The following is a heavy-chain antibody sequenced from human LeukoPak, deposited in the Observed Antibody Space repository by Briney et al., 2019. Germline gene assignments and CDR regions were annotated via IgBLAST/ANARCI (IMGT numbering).Heavy chain of an antibody. CDR2: INPSGGST. D-gene: IGHD2-15*01. V-gene: IGHV1-46*01. J-gene: IGHJ4*02. Sequence: ASVKVSFKASGYIFTSYYMHWVRQAPGQGLEWMGIINPSGGSTSYAQKFQGIVTMTRDTSTNTVYMELSSLRSEDTAVYYCARYCSGGSCYGLDYWGQGTLVTVSS. CDR1: GYIFTSYY. CDR3: ARYCSGGSCYGLDY.